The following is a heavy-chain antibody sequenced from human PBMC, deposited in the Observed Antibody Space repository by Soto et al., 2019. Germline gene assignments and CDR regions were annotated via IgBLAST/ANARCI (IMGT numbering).Heavy chain of an antibody. CDR2: MNANKGNT. Sequence: ASVKVSCKASGYTFTSYDINWVRQATGQRLEWMGWMNANKGNTEYSQKFQGRVTITRDASATTAYMELSSLRSEDTAVYYCARAPYIVVVPDMDVWGKGTTVTVSS. D-gene: IGHD2-2*01. V-gene: IGHV1-8*01. J-gene: IGHJ6*03. CDR3: ARAPYIVVVPDMDV. CDR1: GYTFTSYD.